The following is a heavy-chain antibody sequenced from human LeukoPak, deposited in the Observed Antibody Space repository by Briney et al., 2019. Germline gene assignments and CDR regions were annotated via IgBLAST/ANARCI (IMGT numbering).Heavy chain of an antibody. Sequence: GASVKVSCKASGYTFTSYDINWVRQATGQGLEWMGWMNPNSGNTGYAQKFQGRVTMTRNTSISTAYMELSSLRSEDTAVYYCARALAWGGSSYSYYYMDVWDKGTTVTVSS. CDR3: ARALAWGGSSYSYYYMDV. CDR1: GYTFTSYD. CDR2: MNPNSGNT. J-gene: IGHJ6*03. V-gene: IGHV1-8*01. D-gene: IGHD3-10*01.